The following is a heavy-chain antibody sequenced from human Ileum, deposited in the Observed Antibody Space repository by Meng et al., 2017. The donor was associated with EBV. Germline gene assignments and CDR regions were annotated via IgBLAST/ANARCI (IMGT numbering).Heavy chain of an antibody. CDR1: GFTFSTYA. D-gene: IGHD2/OR15-2a*01. V-gene: IGHV3-30-3*01. Sequence: VLLVGSGGGVVQPGGSLRRSCAASGFTFSTYAVHWVRQAPGKGLEWLAVISYDGTSEYYAESVKGRFSISRDNSKNTLYLQLNSLRPDDTAFYYCTNLSFWGQGTLVTVSS. J-gene: IGHJ4*02. CDR2: ISYDGTSE. CDR3: TNLSF.